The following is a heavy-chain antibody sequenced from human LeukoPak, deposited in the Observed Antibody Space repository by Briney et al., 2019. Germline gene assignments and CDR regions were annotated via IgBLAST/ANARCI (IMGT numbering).Heavy chain of an antibody. CDR3: AREGIVDTAMVAKAYWYFDV. V-gene: IGHV4-38-2*02. CDR1: XYSISSGYX. D-gene: IGHD5-18*01. Sequence: PSETLXXXXXXXXYSISSGYXXAXIRXPPGKXXEWXGSXXXIVNTYYYPSLKIRVTISVATSNNQFSLKLSSVTAADTAVYYCAREGIVDTAMVAKAYWYFDVWGRGTLVTVSS. CDR2: XXXIVNT. J-gene: IGHJ2*01.